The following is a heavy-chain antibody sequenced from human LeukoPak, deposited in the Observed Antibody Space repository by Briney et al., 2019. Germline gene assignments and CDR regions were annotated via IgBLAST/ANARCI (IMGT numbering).Heavy chain of an antibody. J-gene: IGHJ4*02. V-gene: IGHV3-30*18. CDR2: ISYDGSNK. Sequence: PGGSLRLSCAASGFTFSSCGMHWVRQAPGKGLEWVAVISYDGSNKYYADSVKGRFTISRDNSKNTLYLQMNSLRAEDTAVYYCAKAPVAGIYFDYWGQGTLVTVSS. D-gene: IGHD6-19*01. CDR1: GFTFSSCG. CDR3: AKAPVAGIYFDY.